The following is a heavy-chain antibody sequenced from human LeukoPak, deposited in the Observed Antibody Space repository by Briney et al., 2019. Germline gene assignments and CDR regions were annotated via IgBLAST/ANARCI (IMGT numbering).Heavy chain of an antibody. Sequence: SETLSLTCTVSGGSVSSGNYYWSWIRQPPGKGLEWIGYIYYSGSTNYSPSLKSRVTTSVDTSKNQFSLKLSSVTAADTAVYYCARVETGVTMVRGVIHPNYYYGMDVWGQGTTVTVSS. J-gene: IGHJ6*02. CDR3: ARVETGVTMVRGVIHPNYYYGMDV. CDR2: IYYSGST. D-gene: IGHD3-10*01. V-gene: IGHV4-61*01. CDR1: GGSVSSGNYY.